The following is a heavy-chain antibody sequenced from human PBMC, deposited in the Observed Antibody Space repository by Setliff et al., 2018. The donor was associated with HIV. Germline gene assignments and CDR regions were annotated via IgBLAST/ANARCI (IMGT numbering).Heavy chain of an antibody. V-gene: IGHV4-31*02. J-gene: IGHJ5*01. CDR2: IHYTGSN. D-gene: IGHD5-12*01. Sequence: KPSETLSLTCTVSGGSVTSGGHYWSWIRQQPGKAPEWIGYIHYTGSNFYNPSLTDRLTISVDTSKNQFSLKLSYVTAADTAVYYCVRGGNSRAAWFDSWGQGTLVTVSS. CDR3: VRGGNSRAAWFDS. CDR1: GGSVTSGGHY.